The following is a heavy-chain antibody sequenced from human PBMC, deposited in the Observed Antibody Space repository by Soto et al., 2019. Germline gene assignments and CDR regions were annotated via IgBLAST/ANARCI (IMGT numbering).Heavy chain of an antibody. CDR2: ISAYNGNT. CDR3: ARVRELPNYWDYNN. D-gene: IGHD1-7*01. V-gene: IGHV1-18*01. Sequence: ASVKVSCKASGYTFTSYGISWVRQAPGQGLEWMGWISAYNGNTNYAQKLQGRVTMTTDTSTSTAYMELRSLRSDDTAVYYCARVRELPNYWDYNNWGQGTLVTVSS. J-gene: IGHJ4*02. CDR1: GYTFTSYG.